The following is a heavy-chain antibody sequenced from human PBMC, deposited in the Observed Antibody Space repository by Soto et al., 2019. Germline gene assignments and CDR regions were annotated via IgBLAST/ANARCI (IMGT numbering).Heavy chain of an antibody. D-gene: IGHD6-6*01. CDR3: VTGDHLVR. Sequence: QMQLVQSGAEARKPGASVKVSCKTSGYTFTGYYLNWVRQAPGRGLEWVGWNNPKTGDTNNAQKFQGRVTMTTDTSISTGYMELSGLKSDDTAVYYCVTGDHLVRWGQGTRVTVSS. V-gene: IGHV1-2*02. J-gene: IGHJ4*02. CDR1: GYTFTGYY. CDR2: NNPKTGDT.